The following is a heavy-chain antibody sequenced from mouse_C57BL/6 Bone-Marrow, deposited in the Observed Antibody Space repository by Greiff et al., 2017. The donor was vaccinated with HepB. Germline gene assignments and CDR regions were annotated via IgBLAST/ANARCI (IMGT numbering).Heavy chain of an antibody. D-gene: IGHD1-1*01. CDR2: ISYDGSN. CDR1: GYSITSGYY. Sequence: DVKLQESGPGLVKPSQSLSLTCSVTGYSITSGYYWNWIRQFPGNKLEWMGYISYDGSNNYNPSLKNRISITRDTSKNQFFLKLNSVTTEDTATYYCARDHYGSSYGYYAMDYWGQGTSVTVSS. V-gene: IGHV3-6*01. CDR3: ARDHYGSSYGYYAMDY. J-gene: IGHJ4*01.